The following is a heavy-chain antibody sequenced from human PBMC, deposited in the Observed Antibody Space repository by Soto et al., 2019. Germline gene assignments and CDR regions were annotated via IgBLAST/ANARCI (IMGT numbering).Heavy chain of an antibody. J-gene: IGHJ6*02. CDR2: IYYSGST. Sequence: QVQLQESGPGLVKPSETLSLTCTVSGGSVSSGSYYWSWIRQPPGKGLEWIGYIYYSGSTNYNPSLTSRVTISVDTSKNQFPLKLSSVTAADTAVYYWARPLYSYGPMDVWGQGTTVTVSS. V-gene: IGHV4-61*01. D-gene: IGHD5-18*01. CDR3: ARPLYSYGPMDV. CDR1: GGSVSSGSYY.